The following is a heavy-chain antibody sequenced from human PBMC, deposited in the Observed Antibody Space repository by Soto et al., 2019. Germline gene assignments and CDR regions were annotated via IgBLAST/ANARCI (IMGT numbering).Heavy chain of an antibody. J-gene: IGHJ4*02. D-gene: IGHD3-16*02. CDR1: GGSFSGYY. Sequence: QVQLQQWGAGLLKPSETLSLTCAVYGGSFSGYYWSWIRQPPGKGLEWIGEINHSGSTNYNPSLKSRVTISVDTSQNQFSLKLSSVTAADTAVYYCARSGIWKGLSFDYWGQGTLVTVSS. CDR3: ARSGIWKGLSFDY. V-gene: IGHV4-34*01. CDR2: INHSGST.